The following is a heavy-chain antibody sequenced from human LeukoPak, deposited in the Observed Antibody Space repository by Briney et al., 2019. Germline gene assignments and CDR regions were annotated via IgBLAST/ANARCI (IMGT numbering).Heavy chain of an antibody. V-gene: IGHV3-15*01. CDR1: GFTVSSNY. J-gene: IGHJ4*02. D-gene: IGHD2-15*01. Sequence: GGSLRLSCAASGFTVSSNYMSWVRQAPGKGLEWVGRIKSKTDDGTTDYAAPVKGRFTISRDDSKNTLHLQMNSLKTEDTAMYYCTRGSATAWDWGQGTLVTVSS. CDR2: IKSKTDDGTT. CDR3: TRGSATAWD.